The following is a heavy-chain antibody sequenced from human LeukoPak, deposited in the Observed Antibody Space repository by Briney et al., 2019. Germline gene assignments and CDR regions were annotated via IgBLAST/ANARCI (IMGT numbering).Heavy chain of an antibody. D-gene: IGHD2/OR15-2a*01. Sequence: ASVTVSFKASGFTFTIYGISWVRQAPGQGLEWMGWISAYNGNPNYAQKLQGRVTMTTDTSTSTAYMELRSPRSDDTAVYYCARGMSRTTFDAFDIWGQGTMVTVSS. CDR2: ISAYNGNP. CDR3: ARGMSRTTFDAFDI. CDR1: GFTFTIYG. J-gene: IGHJ3*02. V-gene: IGHV1-18*01.